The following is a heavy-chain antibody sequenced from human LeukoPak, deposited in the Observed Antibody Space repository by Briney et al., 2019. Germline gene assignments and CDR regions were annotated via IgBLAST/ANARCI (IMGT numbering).Heavy chain of an antibody. CDR2: VNPNSGGI. CDR3: ARDRNFPSGGIQLWLFDY. CDR1: GYTFTGYY. D-gene: IGHD5-18*01. V-gene: IGHV1-2*02. J-gene: IGHJ4*02. Sequence: ASVKVSCKASGYTFTGYYLHWVRQAPGQGLEWMGWVNPNSGGINYAQKFQGRVTMTRDTSISTAYMELSRLTSDDTAVYYCARDRNFPSGGIQLWLFDYWGQGTLVTVSS.